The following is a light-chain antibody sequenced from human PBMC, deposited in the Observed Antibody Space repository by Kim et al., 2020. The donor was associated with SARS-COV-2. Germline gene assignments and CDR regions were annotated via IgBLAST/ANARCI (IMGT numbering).Light chain of an antibody. V-gene: IGKV3-11*01. Sequence: SLSPGERAPLSYRASQSVSSYLAWYQQKPGQAPRLLIYDASNRATGIPARFSGSESGTDFTLTISSLEPEDFAVYYCQQRSSWPHTFGQGTKLEI. J-gene: IGKJ2*01. CDR3: QQRSSWPHT. CDR1: QSVSSY. CDR2: DAS.